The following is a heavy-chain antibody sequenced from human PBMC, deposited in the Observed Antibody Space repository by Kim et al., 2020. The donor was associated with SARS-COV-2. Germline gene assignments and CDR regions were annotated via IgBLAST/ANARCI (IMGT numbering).Heavy chain of an antibody. D-gene: IGHD3-10*01. V-gene: IGHV3-30*18. CDR2: ISYDGSNK. CDR3: ANVGDYYASWSYPYYYY. J-gene: IGHJ6*03. CDR1: GFTFSSYG. Sequence: GGSLRLSCAASGFTFSSYGMHWVRQAPGKGLEWVAVISYDGSNKYYAYSVKGQFTISRDNSKYTLYLQMNILRAEDTAVYYCANVGDYYASWSYPYYYY.